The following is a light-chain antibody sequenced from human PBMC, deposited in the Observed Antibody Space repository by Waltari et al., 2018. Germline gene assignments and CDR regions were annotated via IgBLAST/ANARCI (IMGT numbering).Light chain of an antibody. CDR2: SNN. J-gene: IGLJ1*01. CDR1: SSNIGSNT. V-gene: IGLV1-44*01. CDR3: AAWDDSLNGYV. Sequence: QSVLTRPPSASGTPGPRVTIPCSASSSNIGSNTVNWYQHLPGTAPKLPIYSNNQRPSGVPDRFSGSKSGTSASLAISGLQSEDEADYYCAAWDDSLNGYVFGTGTKVTVL.